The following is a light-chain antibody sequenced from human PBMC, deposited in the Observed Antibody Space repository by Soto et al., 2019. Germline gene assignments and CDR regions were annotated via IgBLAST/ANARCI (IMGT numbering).Light chain of an antibody. J-gene: IGKJ1*01. Sequence: EIVLTQSPATLSLSPGERATLSCRASQSVNNFLAWYQQRPGQAPRLLMYEASNRATGVPARFSGSGSGTDFTLTISSLEPEDFAIYYCQQSRNWPPTIGQGTKVDIK. CDR3: QQSRNWPPT. CDR2: EAS. V-gene: IGKV3-11*01. CDR1: QSVNNF.